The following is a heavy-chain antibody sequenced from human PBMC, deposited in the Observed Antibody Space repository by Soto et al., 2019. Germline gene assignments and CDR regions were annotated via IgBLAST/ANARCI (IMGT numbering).Heavy chain of an antibody. Sequence: ASVKVSCKASGYTFTSYGISWVRQAPGQGLEWMGWISAYNGNTNYAQKLQGRVTMTTDTPTSTAYMELRSLRSDDTAVYYCARDSRITMIVVVNYYYYGMDVWGQGTTVTVSS. CDR3: ARDSRITMIVVVNYYYYGMDV. J-gene: IGHJ6*02. CDR2: ISAYNGNT. CDR1: GYTFTSYG. V-gene: IGHV1-18*01. D-gene: IGHD3-22*01.